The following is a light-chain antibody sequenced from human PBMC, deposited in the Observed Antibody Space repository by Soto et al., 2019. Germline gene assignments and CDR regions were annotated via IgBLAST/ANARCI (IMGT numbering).Light chain of an antibody. CDR3: QQSEKSFPLT. CDR1: QSVSSNY. Sequence: EIVLTQSPGTLSLSPGERATLSCRASQSVSSNYLAWYQQKPGQAPTLLIYGASSRATGIPDRFSGSGSGTDFILTISRLEPEDLAMYYCQQSEKSFPLTFGGGTKLEI. V-gene: IGKV3-20*01. J-gene: IGKJ4*01. CDR2: GAS.